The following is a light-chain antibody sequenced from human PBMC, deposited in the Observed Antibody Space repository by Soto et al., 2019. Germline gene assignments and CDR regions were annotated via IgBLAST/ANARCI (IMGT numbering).Light chain of an antibody. Sequence: EIVMTQSPATLSVSPGERATLSCRASQSVSSNLAWYQQNPGQAHSLLIYGASTSATGIPARFSGSGSGTEFTLTISSRQSEDFAVYYCQQYNNWPPITFGQGTRLEIK. J-gene: IGKJ5*01. V-gene: IGKV3-15*01. CDR1: QSVSSN. CDR3: QQYNNWPPIT. CDR2: GAS.